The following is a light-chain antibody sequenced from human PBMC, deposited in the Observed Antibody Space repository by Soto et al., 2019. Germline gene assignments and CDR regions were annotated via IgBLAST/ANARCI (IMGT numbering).Light chain of an antibody. CDR2: LGS. V-gene: IGKV2-28*01. CDR1: QSLLNSNGHNL. Sequence: DIVMTQSPLSLPVTPGEPASISCRSSQSLLNSNGHNLLDWYLQKPGQSPQLLIYLGSNRASGVPDRFSGSGSGTDFTLKISRVEAEDVGVYYCMQALQTPRTFGQGTKVEIK. CDR3: MQALQTPRT. J-gene: IGKJ1*01.